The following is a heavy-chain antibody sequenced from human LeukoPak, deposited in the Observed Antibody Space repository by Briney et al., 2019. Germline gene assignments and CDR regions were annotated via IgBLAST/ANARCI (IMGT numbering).Heavy chain of an antibody. CDR2: ISTSSSYI. CDR3: ARVDPGSYLMFYYVDF. J-gene: IGHJ4*02. CDR1: GFTVSSNY. D-gene: IGHD3-10*01. Sequence: GGSLRLSCAASGFTVSSNYMNWVRQAPGKGLEWVSSISTSSSYIYYADSVKGRFTISRDNAKNSLYLQMNSLRAEDTAVYYCARVDPGSYLMFYYVDFWGQGTLVTVSS. V-gene: IGHV3-21*01.